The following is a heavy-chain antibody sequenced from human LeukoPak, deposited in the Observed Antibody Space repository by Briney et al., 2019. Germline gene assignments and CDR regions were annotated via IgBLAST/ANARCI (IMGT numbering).Heavy chain of an antibody. J-gene: IGHJ4*02. D-gene: IGHD3-10*01. CDR2: IRYDGSNK. CDR1: GFTFSSYG. CDR3: AKELLTGFGEFSLDY. Sequence: GGSLRLSCAASGFTFSSYGMHWVRQAPGKGLEWVAFIRYDGSNKYYADSVKGRFTISRDNSKNTLYLQMNCLRAEDTAVYYCAKELLTGFGEFSLDYWGQGTLVTVSS. V-gene: IGHV3-30*02.